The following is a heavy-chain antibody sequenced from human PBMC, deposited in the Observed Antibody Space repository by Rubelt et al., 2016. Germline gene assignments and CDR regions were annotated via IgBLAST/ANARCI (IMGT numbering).Heavy chain of an antibody. J-gene: IGHJ5*02. Sequence: QLQLQESGPGLVKPSETLSLTCTVSGGSISRSTYYWGWIRQPPGKGLEWIGSVYYSGSTYYNPSLKSRVTISVDTSKNQFSLKVNSVTAADPAIYYCAKVGGIAVTGTSNLHDPWGQGTLVTVAS. CDR2: VYYSGST. CDR3: AKVGGIAVTGTSNLHDP. V-gene: IGHV4-39*07. D-gene: IGHD6-19*01. CDR1: GGSISRSTYY.